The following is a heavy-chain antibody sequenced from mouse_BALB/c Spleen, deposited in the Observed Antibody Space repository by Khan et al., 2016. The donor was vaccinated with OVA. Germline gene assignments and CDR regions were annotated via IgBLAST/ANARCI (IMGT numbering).Heavy chain of an antibody. CDR2: ISSGGDYT. Sequence: EVQLQESGGDLVEPGGSLKLSCAASGFTFSSYSVSWVRQTPDKRLEWVATISSGGDYTYYPDIVKGRFTISRDNAKNTLYLQMSSLKSEDTAMYYCASHLTGSFAYWGQGTLVAVSA. CDR1: GFTFSSYS. J-gene: IGHJ3*01. V-gene: IGHV5-6*01. CDR3: ASHLTGSFAY. D-gene: IGHD4-1*01.